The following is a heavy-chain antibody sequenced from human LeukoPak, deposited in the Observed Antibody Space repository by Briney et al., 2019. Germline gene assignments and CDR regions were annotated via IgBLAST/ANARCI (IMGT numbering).Heavy chain of an antibody. V-gene: IGHV4-38-2*01. CDR3: ARVNWICDY. CDR1: GYSISNGYH. CDR2: IYRSGST. J-gene: IGHJ4*02. D-gene: IGHD1-20*01. Sequence: SETLSLTCAVSGYSISNGYHWGWIRQPPGKGMEWIGSIYRSGSTYYNPYLKSRVTISVDTSKNHFSLRLSSVTAADTAVYYCARVNWICDYWGQGTLVTVSS.